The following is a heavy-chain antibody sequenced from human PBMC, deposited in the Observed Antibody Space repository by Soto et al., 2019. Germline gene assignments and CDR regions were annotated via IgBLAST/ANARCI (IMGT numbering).Heavy chain of an antibody. D-gene: IGHD6-19*01. CDR3: ARDFFPRVAVAGSNWFDP. Sequence: GASVKVSCKASGYTFTGYYMHWVRQAPGQGLEWMGWINPNGGGTNYAQKFQGWVTMTRDTSISTAYMELSRLRSDDTAVYYCARDFFPRVAVAGSNWFDPWGQGTPVTVSS. V-gene: IGHV1-2*04. J-gene: IGHJ5*02. CDR2: INPNGGGT. CDR1: GYTFTGYY.